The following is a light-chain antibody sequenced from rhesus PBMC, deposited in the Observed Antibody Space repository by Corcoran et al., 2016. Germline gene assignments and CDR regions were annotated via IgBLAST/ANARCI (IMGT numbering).Light chain of an antibody. Sequence: DIQITQSPSSLSASVGDRVTISCRASQSVSNYLHWYQQKQGKAPNLLIYKASTLHNGVPSRFSGSGYGTDFTLTISKLQPEDFAIYYCQHSYGTPVTFGGGTKVELK. CDR2: KAS. CDR1: QSVSNY. V-gene: IGKV1-74*01. CDR3: QHSYGTPVT. J-gene: IGKJ4*01.